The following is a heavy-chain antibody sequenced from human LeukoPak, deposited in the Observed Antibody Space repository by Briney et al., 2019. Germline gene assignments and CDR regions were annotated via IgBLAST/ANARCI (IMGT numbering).Heavy chain of an antibody. V-gene: IGHV1-18*01. Sequence: ASVKVSCKASGYTFTSYGISWVRQAPGQGLEWMGWISAYNGNTNYAQKLQGRVTMTTDTSTSTAYMELRSLRSDDTAVYYCARGPYVVEPYYYYYMDVWGKGTTVTVSS. D-gene: IGHD2-15*01. CDR2: ISAYNGNT. J-gene: IGHJ6*03. CDR3: ARGPYVVEPYYYYYMDV. CDR1: GYTFTSYG.